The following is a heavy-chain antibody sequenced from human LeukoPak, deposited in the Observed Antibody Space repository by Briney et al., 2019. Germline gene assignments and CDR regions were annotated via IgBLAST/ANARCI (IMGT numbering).Heavy chain of an antibody. CDR1: AFTFDEYA. Sequence: GGSLRLSCAVSAFTFDEYAMHWVRHGPGKGLEWVSGISRNSDSIVYADSVEGRFTISRDNAKNSLYLQMNSLRPEDTAFYYCARDMGGTYYLGWFDPWGQGTLVTVSS. J-gene: IGHJ5*02. CDR3: ARDMGGTYYLGWFDP. D-gene: IGHD1-26*01. V-gene: IGHV3-9*01. CDR2: ISRNSDSI.